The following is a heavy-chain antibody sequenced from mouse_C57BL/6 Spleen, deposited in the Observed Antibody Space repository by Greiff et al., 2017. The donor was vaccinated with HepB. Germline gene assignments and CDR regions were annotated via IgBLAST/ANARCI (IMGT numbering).Heavy chain of an antibody. CDR1: GYTFTSYT. V-gene: IGHV1-4*01. CDR3: ARSRRLQGYAMDY. Sequence: VQLQQSGAELARPGASVKMSCKASGYTFTSYTMHWVKQRPGQGLEWIGYINPSSGYTKYNQKFKDKATLTADKSSSTAYMQLSSLTSEDAAVYYCARSRRLQGYAMDYGGQGTSVTVSS. D-gene: IGHD2-12*01. CDR2: INPSSGYT. J-gene: IGHJ4*01.